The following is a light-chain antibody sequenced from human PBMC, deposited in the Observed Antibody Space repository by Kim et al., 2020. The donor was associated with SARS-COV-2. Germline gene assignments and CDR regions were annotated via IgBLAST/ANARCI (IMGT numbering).Light chain of an antibody. CDR2: GDI. CDR3: QSYDSSLRGYP. CDR1: HSNIGAGYD. J-gene: IGLJ1*01. Sequence: QSVLTQQPSVSGAPGQRVTVSCTGTHSNIGAGYDVHWYQQFPGMAPKLLIYGDINRPSGVPDRFSGSKSGSSASLVITGLQPEDEADYYCQSYDSSLRGYPFRSGTKVTVL. V-gene: IGLV1-40*01.